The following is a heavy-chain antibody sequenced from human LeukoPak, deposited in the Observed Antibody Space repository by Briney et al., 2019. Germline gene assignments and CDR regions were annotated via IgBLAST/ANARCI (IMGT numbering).Heavy chain of an antibody. Sequence: PGGSLRLSCAASGFTFNSYAMSWVRQAPEKGLEWVSGINWNGGSTGYADSVKGRFTISRDNAKNSLYLQMNSLRAEDTALYYCARDPEQLVWYDYWGQGTLVTVSS. D-gene: IGHD6-13*01. CDR1: GFTFNSYA. CDR2: INWNGGST. CDR3: ARDPEQLVWYDY. J-gene: IGHJ4*02. V-gene: IGHV3-20*04.